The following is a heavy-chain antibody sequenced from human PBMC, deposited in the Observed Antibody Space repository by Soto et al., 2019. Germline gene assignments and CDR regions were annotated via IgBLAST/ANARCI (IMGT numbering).Heavy chain of an antibody. V-gene: IGHV3-48*02. Sequence: EVQLVESGGGLVQPGGSLRLSCAASGFTFSSYSMNWVRQAPGKGLEWVSYISSSSSTIYYADSVKGRFTISRDNAKNSLYLQMNSLRDEDTAVYYCARLLRFLEWAINWFDPWGQGTLVTVSS. D-gene: IGHD3-3*01. J-gene: IGHJ5*02. CDR1: GFTFSSYS. CDR3: ARLLRFLEWAINWFDP. CDR2: ISSSSSTI.